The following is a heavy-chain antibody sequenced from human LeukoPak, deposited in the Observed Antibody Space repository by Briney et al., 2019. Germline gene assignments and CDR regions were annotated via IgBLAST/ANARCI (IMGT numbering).Heavy chain of an antibody. CDR3: ASFSIAARDDAFDI. D-gene: IGHD6-6*01. J-gene: IGHJ3*02. Sequence: GGSLRLSCAASGFTFSSYWMHWVRQAPGKGLVWVSRINSDGSSTSYADSVKGRFTISRDNAKNTLYLQMNSLRAEDTAVYYCASFSIAARDDAFDIWGQGTMVTVSS. CDR1: GFTFSSYW. V-gene: IGHV3-74*01. CDR2: INSDGSST.